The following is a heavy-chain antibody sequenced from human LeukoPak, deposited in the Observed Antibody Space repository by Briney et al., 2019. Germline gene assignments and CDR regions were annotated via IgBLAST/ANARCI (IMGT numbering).Heavy chain of an antibody. D-gene: IGHD4-17*01. Sequence: PGGSLRLSCAASGFTFSSYEMNWVRPAPGKGLEWVSYIYTSGSTIYYADSVKGRFTISRDNAKSSLYLQMNSLRAEDTAVYYCARGYGDYAPRFFEYWGQGTLVTVSS. CDR1: GFTFSSYE. CDR3: ARGYGDYAPRFFEY. V-gene: IGHV3-48*03. CDR2: IYTSGSTI. J-gene: IGHJ4*02.